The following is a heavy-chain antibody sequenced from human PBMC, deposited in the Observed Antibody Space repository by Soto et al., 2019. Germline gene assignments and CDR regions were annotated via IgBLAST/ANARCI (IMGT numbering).Heavy chain of an antibody. V-gene: IGHV1-69*13. J-gene: IGHJ4*02. D-gene: IGHD6-13*01. CDR2: IIPIFGTA. Sequence: ASVKVSCKASGGTFSSYAISWVRQAPGQGLEWMGGIIPIFGTANYAQKFQGRVTITADESTSTAYMELSSLRSEDTAVYYCAVNAGYSSSWYNWGQGTLVTVSS. CDR1: GGTFSSYA. CDR3: AVNAGYSSSWYN.